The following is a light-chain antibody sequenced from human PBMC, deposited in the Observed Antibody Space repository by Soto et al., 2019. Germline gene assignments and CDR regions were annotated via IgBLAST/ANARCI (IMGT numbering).Light chain of an antibody. CDR1: EGINNY. V-gene: IGKV1-16*01. CDR3: QQYQRYPPS. Sequence: DIQMTQSPSSLSASIGDRVTIICRASEGINNYLAWFQQKPGKAPKSLIYGATYLQSGVPSRFSGSEFGTEFSLTISSLQPEDIATYYCQQYQRYPPSFGGGTKVDI. CDR2: GAT. J-gene: IGKJ4*01.